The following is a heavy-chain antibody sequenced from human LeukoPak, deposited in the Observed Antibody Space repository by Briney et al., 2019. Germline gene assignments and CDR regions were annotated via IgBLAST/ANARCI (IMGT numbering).Heavy chain of an antibody. CDR3: AKIPVSYSSGWSNFDY. Sequence: GGSLRLSCAASGFTFSSYAMSWVRQAPEKGLEWVSGISGSGGNTYYADSVKGRFTISRDNSKNTLYLQMNSLRAEDTAVYYCAKIPVSYSSGWSNFDYRGRGTLVTVSS. V-gene: IGHV3-23*01. CDR1: GFTFSSYA. J-gene: IGHJ4*02. CDR2: ISGSGGNT. D-gene: IGHD6-19*01.